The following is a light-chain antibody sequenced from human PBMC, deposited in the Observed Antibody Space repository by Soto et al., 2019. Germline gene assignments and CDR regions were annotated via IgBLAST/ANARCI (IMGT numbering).Light chain of an antibody. CDR1: SSDVGGYNY. Sequence: QSVLTQPPSASGSPGQSVTISCTGTSSDVGGYNYVSWYQQHPGKAPQLVIYGVNKRASGVPDRFSGSKSGNTASLTVSGLKAEDEADYYCSSYAGTNILYVCGTGPKVTV. CDR3: SSYAGTNILYV. CDR2: GVN. V-gene: IGLV2-8*01. J-gene: IGLJ1*01.